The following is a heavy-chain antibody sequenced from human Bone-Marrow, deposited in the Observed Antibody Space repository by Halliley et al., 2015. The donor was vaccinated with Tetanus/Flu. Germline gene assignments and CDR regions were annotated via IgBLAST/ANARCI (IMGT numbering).Heavy chain of an antibody. Sequence: TLSLTCTVSGGSISNYYWTWIRQPPGKRPELIGYIYNSGSTIFNPSLKSRVTITLDTSKNQLSLNLISVTAADTAVYYCARGTGYPSTFAFHIWGQGATVTVSS. CDR3: ARGTGYPSTFAFHI. CDR1: GGSISNYY. CDR2: IYNSGST. J-gene: IGHJ3*02. V-gene: IGHV4-59*12. D-gene: IGHD3-16*02.